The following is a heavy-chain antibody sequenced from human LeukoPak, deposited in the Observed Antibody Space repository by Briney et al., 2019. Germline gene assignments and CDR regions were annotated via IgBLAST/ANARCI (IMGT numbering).Heavy chain of an antibody. CDR3: ARAFMAAAGRVYYYYMDV. Sequence: GASVKVSCKASGGTFISYAISWVRQAPGQGLEWMGGIIPIFGTANYAQKFQGRVTITADKSTSTAYMELSSLRSEDTAVYYCARAFMAAAGRVYYYYMDVWGKGTPVTVSS. V-gene: IGHV1-69*06. D-gene: IGHD6-13*01. CDR1: GGTFISYA. CDR2: IIPIFGTA. J-gene: IGHJ6*03.